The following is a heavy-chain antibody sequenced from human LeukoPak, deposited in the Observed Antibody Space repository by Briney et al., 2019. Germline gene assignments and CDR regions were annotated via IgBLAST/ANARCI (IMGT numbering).Heavy chain of an antibody. J-gene: IGHJ4*02. D-gene: IGHD6-13*01. CDR3: AKGRMSPYSSSWYYFDY. V-gene: IGHV3-30*18. CDR1: GFTFSSYG. CDR2: ISYDGSNK. Sequence: GRSLRLSCAASGFTFSSYGVHCVRQAPGKGLEWVAVISYDGSNKYYADSVKGRFTISRDNSKNTLYLQMNSLRAEDTAVYYCAKGRMSPYSSSWYYFDYWGQGTLVTVSS.